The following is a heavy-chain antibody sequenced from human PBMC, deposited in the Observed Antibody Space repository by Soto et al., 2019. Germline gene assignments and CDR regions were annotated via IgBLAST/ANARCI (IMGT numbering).Heavy chain of an antibody. J-gene: IGHJ4*02. CDR2: IIPNSGVT. V-gene: IGHV1-2*02. D-gene: IGHD6-6*01. CDR3: ARGYSSSQFDY. Sequence: ASVKVSCKASGGTISSYTISWVRQAPGQGLEWMGRIIPNSGVTNYAQKFQGRVTMTRDTSTSTAYMELSRLRSDDTAVYYCARGYSSSQFDYWGQGTLVTVSS. CDR1: GGTISSYT.